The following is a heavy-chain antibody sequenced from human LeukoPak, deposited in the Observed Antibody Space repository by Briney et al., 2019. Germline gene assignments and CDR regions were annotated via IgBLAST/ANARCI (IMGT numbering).Heavy chain of an antibody. J-gene: IGHJ4*02. CDR1: GFTFSTYR. D-gene: IGHD1-14*01. Sequence: GGSLRLSCTASGFTFSTYRMHWVRQAPGKGLVWVSRINTDGSTKTYADSVKGRFTISRDNAKNSAYLQMNSLRAEDTALYYCLASSGYWGQGTLVSVSS. CDR3: LASSGY. V-gene: IGHV3-74*03. CDR2: INTDGSTK.